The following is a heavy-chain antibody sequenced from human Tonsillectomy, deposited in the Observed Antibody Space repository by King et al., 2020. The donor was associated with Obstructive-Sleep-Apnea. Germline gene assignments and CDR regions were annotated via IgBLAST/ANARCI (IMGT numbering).Heavy chain of an antibody. CDR3: ARLLGVATIWGFDY. V-gene: IGHV4-31*03. CDR1: GGSISSGGYY. D-gene: IGHD5-12*01. CDR2: IYYSGST. J-gene: IGHJ4*02. Sequence: VQLQESGPGLVKPSQTLSLTCTVSGGSISSGGYYWRWIRQHPGKGLEWIGYIYYSGSTYYNPSLRSRVTISVDMSKNQFSLKLSSVTAADTAVYYCARLLGVATIWGFDYWGQGTLVTVSS.